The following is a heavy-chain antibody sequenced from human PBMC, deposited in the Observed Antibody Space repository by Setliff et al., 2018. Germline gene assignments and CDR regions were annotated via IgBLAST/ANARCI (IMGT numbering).Heavy chain of an antibody. V-gene: IGHV4-59*05. J-gene: IGHJ4*02. CDR3: ASHPRVTIFGVVAFDY. Sequence: SETLSLTCTVSGGGSINNYYWSWVRQSPGKGLEWIGSMYSSGSTYYNPSLKSRVTISVDTSQNQFSLKLSSVTAADTAAYYCASHPRVTIFGVVAFDYWGQGILVTVSS. CDR2: MYSSGST. D-gene: IGHD3-3*01. CDR1: GGGSINNYY.